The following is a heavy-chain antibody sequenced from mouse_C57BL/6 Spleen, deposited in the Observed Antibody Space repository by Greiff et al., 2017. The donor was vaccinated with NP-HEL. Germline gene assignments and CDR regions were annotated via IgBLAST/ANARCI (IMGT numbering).Heavy chain of an antibody. D-gene: IGHD2-14*01. V-gene: IGHV1-61*01. Sequence: QVQLQQPGAELVRPGSSVKLSCKASGYTFTSYWMDWVKQRPGQGLEWIGNIYPSDSETHYNQKFKDKATLTVDKSSSTAYMQLSSLTSEDSAVYFCARSGTYTYFDVWGTGTTVTVSS. J-gene: IGHJ1*03. CDR2: IYPSDSET. CDR1: GYTFTSYW. CDR3: ARSGTYTYFDV.